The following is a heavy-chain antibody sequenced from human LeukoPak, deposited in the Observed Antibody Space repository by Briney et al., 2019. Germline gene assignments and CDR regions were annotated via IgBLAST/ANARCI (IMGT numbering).Heavy chain of an antibody. CDR3: ARAGRIVGALRAADAFDI. CDR2: IIPIFGTA. D-gene: IGHD1-26*01. J-gene: IGHJ3*02. Sequence: SVKVSCKTSGGTFNNYAISWVRQAPGQGLEWMGGIIPIFGTANYAQKFQGRVTITADESTSTAYMELSSLRSEDTAVYYCARAGRIVGALRAADAFDIWGQGTMVTVSS. V-gene: IGHV1-69*13. CDR1: GGTFNNYA.